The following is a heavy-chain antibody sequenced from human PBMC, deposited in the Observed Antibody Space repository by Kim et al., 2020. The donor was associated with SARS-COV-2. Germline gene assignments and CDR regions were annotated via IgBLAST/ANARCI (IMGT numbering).Heavy chain of an antibody. CDR2: T. V-gene: IGHV3-23*01. Sequence: TYYADSVKGRFTISRDNSKNTLYLQMNSLRAEDTAVYYCAKYGAPGHFQHWGQGTLVTVSS. D-gene: IGHD2-8*01. CDR3: AKYGAPGHFQH. J-gene: IGHJ1*01.